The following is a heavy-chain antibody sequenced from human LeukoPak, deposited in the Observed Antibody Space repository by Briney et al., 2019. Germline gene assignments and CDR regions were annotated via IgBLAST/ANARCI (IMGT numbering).Heavy chain of an antibody. Sequence: GGSLRLSCAASGFTFSSYSMNWVRQAPGKGLEWVSAISGSGGSTYYADSVKSRFTISRDNSKNTLYLQMNSLRAEDTAVYYCAKGVMITLFDYWGQGTLVTVSS. D-gene: IGHD3-16*01. CDR3: AKGVMITLFDY. V-gene: IGHV3-23*01. CDR1: GFTFSSYS. J-gene: IGHJ4*02. CDR2: ISGSGGST.